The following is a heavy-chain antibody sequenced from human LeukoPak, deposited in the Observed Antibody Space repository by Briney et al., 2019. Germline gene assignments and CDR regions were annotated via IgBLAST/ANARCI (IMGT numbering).Heavy chain of an antibody. CDR3: ARELIVGATDDY. CDR1: GYTFTGYY. V-gene: IGHV1-2*02. Sequence: ASVKVSCKASGYTFTGYYMHWVRQAPGQGLEWMGWINPNSGGTNYAQKFQGRVTMTRDTSISTAYMELSRLRSDDTAVYYCARELIVGATDDYWGQGTLVTVSS. CDR2: INPNSGGT. J-gene: IGHJ4*02. D-gene: IGHD1-26*01.